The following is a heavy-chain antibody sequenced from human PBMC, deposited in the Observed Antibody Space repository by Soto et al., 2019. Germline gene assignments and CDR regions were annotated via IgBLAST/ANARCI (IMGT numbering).Heavy chain of an antibody. CDR2: ISSNGGST. CDR1: GFTFSSYA. CDR3: AREYSSGWYATYYFDY. Sequence: GGSLRLSCAASGFTFSSYAMHWVRQAPGKGLEYVSAISSNGGSTYYANSVKGRFTISRDNSKNTLYLQMGSLRAEDMAVYYCAREYSSGWYATYYFDYWGQGTLVTVSS. D-gene: IGHD6-19*01. V-gene: IGHV3-64*01. J-gene: IGHJ4*02.